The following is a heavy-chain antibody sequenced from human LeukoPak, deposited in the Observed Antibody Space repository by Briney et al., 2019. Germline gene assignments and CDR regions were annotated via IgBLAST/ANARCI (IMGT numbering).Heavy chain of an antibody. D-gene: IGHD5-18*01. CDR3: ARDEGYSYGYPFVD. V-gene: IGHV4-39*02. Sequence: SETLSLTCTVSGGSISSSSYYWGWIRQPPGKGLEWIGSIYYSGGTYYNPSLKSRVTISVDTSKNQFSLKLSSVTAADTAVYYCARDEGYSYGYPFVDWGQGTLVTVSS. CDR1: GGSISSSSYY. J-gene: IGHJ4*02. CDR2: IYYSGGT.